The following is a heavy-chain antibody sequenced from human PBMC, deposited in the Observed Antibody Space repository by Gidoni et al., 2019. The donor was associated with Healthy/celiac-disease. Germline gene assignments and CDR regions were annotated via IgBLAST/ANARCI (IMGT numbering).Heavy chain of an antibody. V-gene: IGHV4-61*02. CDR1: GGSISSGRSY. CDR2: IYTSGST. Sequence: QVQLQESGPGLVKPSQTLSLTCTVSGGSISSGRSYWSWIRQPAGKGLEWIGRIYTSGSTTYNPSLKSRVTISVDTSKNQFSLKLSSVTAADTAVYYCSRGVVVVPAAMFLSPDYYYGMDVWGQGTTVTVSS. D-gene: IGHD2-2*01. J-gene: IGHJ6*02. CDR3: SRGVVVVPAAMFLSPDYYYGMDV.